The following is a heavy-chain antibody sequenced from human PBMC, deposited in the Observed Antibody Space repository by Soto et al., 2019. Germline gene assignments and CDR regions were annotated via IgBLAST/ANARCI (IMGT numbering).Heavy chain of an antibody. CDR2: IYHSGST. CDR3: ARILTRSEARPDY. D-gene: IGHD3-9*01. Sequence: SETLSLTCAVSGYSISSGYYWGWIRQPPGKGLEWIGSIYHSGSTYYNPSLKSRVTISVDTSKNHFYLKLSSVTAADTAVYYCARILTRSEARPDYWAQRTLVTVSP. CDR1: GYSISSGYY. J-gene: IGHJ4*02. V-gene: IGHV4-38-2*01.